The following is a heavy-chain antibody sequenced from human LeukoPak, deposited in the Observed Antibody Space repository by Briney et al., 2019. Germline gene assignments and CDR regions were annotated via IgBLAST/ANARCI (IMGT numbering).Heavy chain of an antibody. CDR3: ARDGVWQWLVQYYFDY. V-gene: IGHV3-30-3*01. D-gene: IGHD6-19*01. J-gene: IGHJ4*02. Sequence: RQXXXXXLXWVAXISYDGSNKYYADSVKGRFTISRDNSKNTLYLQMNSLRAEDTAVYYCARDGVWQWLVQYYFDYWGQGTLVTVSS. CDR2: ISYDGSNK.